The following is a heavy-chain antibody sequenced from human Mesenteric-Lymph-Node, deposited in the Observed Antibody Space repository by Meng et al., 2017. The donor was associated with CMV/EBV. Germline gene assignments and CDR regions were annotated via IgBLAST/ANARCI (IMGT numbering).Heavy chain of an antibody. J-gene: IGHJ4*02. V-gene: IGHV3-69-1*01. Sequence: GESLKISCAASGFTFSDSCLNWVRQTPGKGLDWVSSISCSTAIYYADSVKGRFTISRDNAKNSLSLQMNSLRAEDTAVYYCARARDFDWLLTVDYWGQGTLVTVSS. CDR1: GFTFSDSC. D-gene: IGHD3-9*01. CDR2: ISCSTAI. CDR3: ARARDFDWLLTVDY.